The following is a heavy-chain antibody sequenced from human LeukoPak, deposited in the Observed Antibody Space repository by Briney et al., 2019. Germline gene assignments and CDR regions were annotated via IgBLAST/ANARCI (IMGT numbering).Heavy chain of an antibody. Sequence: AGGSLRLSCAAPGFSFSSYWMSWVRQAPGKGLEWVANIKQDGSEKYYVDSVKGRFTISRDNAKNSLYLQMNSLRAEDTAVYYCARGPMVSSWFDPWGQGTLVTVSS. J-gene: IGHJ5*02. CDR2: IKQDGSEK. D-gene: IGHD5-18*01. CDR1: GFSFSSYW. V-gene: IGHV3-7*01. CDR3: ARGPMVSSWFDP.